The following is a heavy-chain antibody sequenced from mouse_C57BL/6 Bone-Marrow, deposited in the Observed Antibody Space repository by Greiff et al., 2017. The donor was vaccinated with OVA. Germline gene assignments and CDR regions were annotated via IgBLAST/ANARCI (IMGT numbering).Heavy chain of an antibody. CDR2: IHPNSGST. CDR1: GYTFTSYW. J-gene: IGHJ1*03. D-gene: IGHD2-4*01. CDR3: ARSDYDDGWYFDV. Sequence: QVHVKQPGAELVKPGASVKLSCKASGYTFTSYWMHWVKQRPGQGLEWIGMIHPNSGSTNYNEKFKSKATLTVDKSSSTAYMQLSSLTSEDSAVYYCARSDYDDGWYFDVWGTGTTVTVSS. V-gene: IGHV1-64*01.